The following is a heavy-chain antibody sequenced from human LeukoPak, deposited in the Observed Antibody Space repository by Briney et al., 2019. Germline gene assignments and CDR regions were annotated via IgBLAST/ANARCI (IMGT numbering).Heavy chain of an antibody. CDR2: IIPIFGTA. V-gene: IGHV1-69*13. D-gene: IGHD5-18*01. CDR1: GGTFSSYA. J-gene: IGHJ5*02. CDR3: ARDRLSAVDTAVVRVNWFDP. Sequence: SVKVSCKASGGTFSSYAISWVRQAPGQGLEWMGGIIPIFGTANYAQKFQGRVTITADESTSTAYMELSSLRSEDTAVYYCARDRLSAVDTAVVRVNWFDPWGQGTLVTVSS.